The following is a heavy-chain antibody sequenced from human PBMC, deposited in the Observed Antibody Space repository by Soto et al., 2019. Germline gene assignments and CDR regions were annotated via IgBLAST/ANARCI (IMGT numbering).Heavy chain of an antibody. D-gene: IGHD5-12*01. CDR2: ISYDRSNK. V-gene: IGHV3-30*03. J-gene: IGHJ4*02. CDR1: GFTFSTYG. CDR3: AREWLRRLGPDY. Sequence: GGSLRLSCAASGFTFSTYGMHWVRQAPGKGLEWVAVISYDRSNKYYTDSVKGRFTISRDNPKNTLYLRMNSLRSVDTAVYYCAREWLRRLGPDYWGQGTLVTVSS.